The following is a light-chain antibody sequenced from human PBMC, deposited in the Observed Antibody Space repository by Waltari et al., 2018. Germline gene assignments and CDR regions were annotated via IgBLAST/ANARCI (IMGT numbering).Light chain of an antibody. J-gene: IGKJ3*01. Sequence: DIQMTQSPSSLSASVGDRVTITCRASQSISSYLNWYQQKPGKAPKLLIYAASSLQSGVPSSVSGSGSETDFTLTISSLQPEDFSTYYCQQSYSTPLFGPGTKVDIK. CDR2: AAS. V-gene: IGKV1-39*01. CDR3: QQSYSTPL. CDR1: QSISSY.